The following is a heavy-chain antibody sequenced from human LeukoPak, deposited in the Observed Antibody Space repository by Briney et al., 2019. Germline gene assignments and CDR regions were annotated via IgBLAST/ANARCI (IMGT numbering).Heavy chain of an antibody. D-gene: IGHD3-22*01. Sequence: SVKVSCKASGCTFSSYAISWVRQAPGQGLEWVGGIIPIFGTANYAQKFQGRVTITTDESTSTAYMELSSLRSEDTAVYYCAREAHTVRNYYDSSGYYPLRYWGQGTLVTVSS. J-gene: IGHJ4*02. V-gene: IGHV1-69*05. CDR2: IIPIFGTA. CDR3: AREAHTVRNYYDSSGYYPLRY. CDR1: GCTFSSYA.